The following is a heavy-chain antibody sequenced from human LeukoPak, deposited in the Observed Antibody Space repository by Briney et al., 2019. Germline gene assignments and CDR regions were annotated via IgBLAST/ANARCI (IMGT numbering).Heavy chain of an antibody. CDR1: GFTFSSYA. CDR3: AKELVAAISFDY. CDR2: ISGSGGST. D-gene: IGHD2-15*01. J-gene: IGHJ4*02. V-gene: IGHV3-23*01. Sequence: PSGGSLRLSCAASGFTFSSYAMSWVRQAPGKGLEWVSAISGSGGSTYYADSVKGRFTISRDNSKNTLYLQMNSLRAEDTAVYYCAKELVAAISFDYWGQGTLVTVSS.